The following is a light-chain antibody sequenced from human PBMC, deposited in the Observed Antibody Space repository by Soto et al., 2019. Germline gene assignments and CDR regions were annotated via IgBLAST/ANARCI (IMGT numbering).Light chain of an antibody. Sequence: QSALTQPASVSGSPGQSITISCTGTSSDVGGYNYVSWYQQHPGKAPKLMIYDVSNRPSGVSNRFSGSKSGNTASLTISGLQAEDEADYYCSSYTSSSTDVVFGGETKLTVL. CDR2: DVS. CDR3: SSYTSSSTDVV. J-gene: IGLJ2*01. CDR1: SSDVGGYNY. V-gene: IGLV2-14*01.